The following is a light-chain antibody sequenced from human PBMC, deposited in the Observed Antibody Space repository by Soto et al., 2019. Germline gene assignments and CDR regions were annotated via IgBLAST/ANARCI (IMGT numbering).Light chain of an antibody. CDR3: QQRTIWPLT. J-gene: IGKJ4*01. Sequence: EIVLTQSPATLSLSPGERAALSCSASQSVTYNLAWYQQKPGQAPRLLIYDAANRATGIPARFSGRGSGTDFTLTIVSLEPEDSAVYYCQQRTIWPLTFGGGTRVVIK. V-gene: IGKV3-11*01. CDR2: DAA. CDR1: QSVTYN.